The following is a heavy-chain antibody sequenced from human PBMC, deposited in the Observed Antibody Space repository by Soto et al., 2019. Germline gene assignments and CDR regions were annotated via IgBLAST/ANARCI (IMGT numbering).Heavy chain of an antibody. CDR1: GGSFSGYY. CDR3: ARFPFDRSSWTNPRYFDY. J-gene: IGHJ4*02. D-gene: IGHD6-13*01. Sequence: QVQLQQWGAGLLRPAETLSLTCAVYGGSFSGYYWTWIRQPPGKGLEWIGEINQSVLTSYNPSLVSRVIMSVDTSKNQFSLRLSSVTAADTAVYYCARFPFDRSSWTNPRYFDYWGQGTLVTVSS. CDR2: INQSVLT. V-gene: IGHV4-34*01.